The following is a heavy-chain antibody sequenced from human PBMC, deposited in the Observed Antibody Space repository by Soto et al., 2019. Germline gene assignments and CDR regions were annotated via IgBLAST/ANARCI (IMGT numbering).Heavy chain of an antibody. Sequence: QVQLQESGPGLVKPSQTLSLTCTVSVGSISSGGYYWSWIRQHPGKGLEWIGYIYYSGRTYYNPSLHSRVAIAVDTTENQLSLKLTSVTAADTSVYYCARGSFSSSSSWFDPWGRGTLVTVSS. CDR1: VGSISSGGYY. CDR2: IYYSGRT. J-gene: IGHJ5*02. D-gene: IGHD6-6*01. V-gene: IGHV4-31*03. CDR3: ARGSFSSSSSWFDP.